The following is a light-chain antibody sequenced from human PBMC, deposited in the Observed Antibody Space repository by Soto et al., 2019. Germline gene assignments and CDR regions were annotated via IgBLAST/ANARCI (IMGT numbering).Light chain of an antibody. CDR1: SGHSSYA. CDR2: LNSDGSH. CDR3: QTWGTGIWV. V-gene: IGLV4-69*01. J-gene: IGLJ3*02. Sequence: QPVLTQSPSASASLGASVKLTCTLSSGHSSYAIAWHQQQPEQGPRYLMKLNSDGSHSKGDGIPDRLSGSSSGAERYLTISSLQSEDEADYYCQTWGTGIWVFGGGTKLTVL.